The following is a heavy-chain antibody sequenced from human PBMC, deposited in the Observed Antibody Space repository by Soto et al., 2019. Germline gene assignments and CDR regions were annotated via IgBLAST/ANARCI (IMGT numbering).Heavy chain of an antibody. D-gene: IGHD3-3*01. J-gene: IGHJ6*03. CDR3: AAGLASDFWSGYSSPHYYYYMDV. CDR2: ISAYNGNT. V-gene: IGHV1-18*01. CDR1: GYTFTSYG. Sequence: GASVKVSCKASGYTFTSYGISWVRQAPGQGLEWMGWISAYNGNTNYAQKLQGRVTMTTDTSTSTAYMELRSLRSDDTAVYYCAAGLASDFWSGYSSPHYYYYMDVWGKGTTVTVSS.